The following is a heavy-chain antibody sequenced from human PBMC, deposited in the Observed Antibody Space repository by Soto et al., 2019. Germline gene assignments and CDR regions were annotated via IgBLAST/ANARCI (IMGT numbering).Heavy chain of an antibody. J-gene: IGHJ2*01. CDR1: EFTFSRYS. D-gene: IGHD2-15*01. Sequence: EVQLVESGGGLVKPGGSLRLSCAASEFTFSRYSMNWVRQAPGKGLEWVSSISTTSTDIYHADSVKGRFTISRDNAKSSLYLQMNSLRAEDTAVYYCARGGAVVTVGYLDLWGRGTLVTVSS. V-gene: IGHV3-21*01. CDR2: ISTTSTDI. CDR3: ARGGAVVTVGYLDL.